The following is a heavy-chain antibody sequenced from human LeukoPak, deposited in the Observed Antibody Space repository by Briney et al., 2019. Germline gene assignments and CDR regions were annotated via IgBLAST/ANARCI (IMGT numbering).Heavy chain of an antibody. CDR3: ARDLYYYDSSGYYLWAFNI. Sequence: PSQTLSLTCTVSGGSINSGSYYWSWIRQPAGKGLEWIGRIYTSGSTNYNPSLKSRVTISVDTSKNQFSLKLSSVTAADTAVYYCARDLYYYDSSGYYLWAFNIWGQGTMVTVSS. D-gene: IGHD3-22*01. J-gene: IGHJ3*02. CDR2: IYTSGST. V-gene: IGHV4-61*02. CDR1: GGSINSGSYY.